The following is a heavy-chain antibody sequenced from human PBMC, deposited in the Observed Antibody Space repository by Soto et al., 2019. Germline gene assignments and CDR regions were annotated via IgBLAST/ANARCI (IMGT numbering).Heavy chain of an antibody. CDR3: ARDRKRRDVYNLRGAFDI. Sequence: SETLYLTCTVSGGSISSSSCYWGWIRQPPGKGLEWIGCIYYSGSTYYNPSLKSRVTISVDTSKNQFSLKLSSVTAADTAVYYCARDRKRRDVYNLRGAFDIWGQGTMVTVSS. CDR1: GGSISSSSCY. CDR2: IYYSGST. V-gene: IGHV4-39*07. D-gene: IGHD1-1*01. J-gene: IGHJ3*02.